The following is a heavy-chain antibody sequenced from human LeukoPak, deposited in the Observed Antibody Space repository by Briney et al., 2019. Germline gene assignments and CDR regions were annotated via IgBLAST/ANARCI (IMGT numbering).Heavy chain of an antibody. Sequence: GGSLRLSCAASGFTFSSYAMSWVRQAPGKGLEWVSAISGSGGSTYYADSVKGRFTITRDNSKNTLYLQMNSLRAEDTAVYYCATPPDTAMVTVRDYWGQGTLVTVSS. D-gene: IGHD5-18*01. V-gene: IGHV3-23*01. CDR3: ATPPDTAMVTVRDY. CDR2: ISGSGGST. J-gene: IGHJ4*02. CDR1: GFTFSSYA.